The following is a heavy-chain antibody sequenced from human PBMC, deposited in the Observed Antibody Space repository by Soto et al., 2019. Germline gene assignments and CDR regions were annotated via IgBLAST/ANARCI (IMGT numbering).Heavy chain of an antibody. CDR2: IKQDGSER. CDR1: GFTFSNYW. Sequence: EVQLVESGGGLVQPGGSLRLSCAASGFTFSNYWMSWVRQAPGKGLEWVANIKQDGSERNYVDSVKGRFTISRDNAQNSLYVQLNSLRAEDTAVYYCARAGSENDFWGQGTLVTVSS. D-gene: IGHD3-10*01. J-gene: IGHJ4*02. CDR3: ARAGSENDF. V-gene: IGHV3-7*05.